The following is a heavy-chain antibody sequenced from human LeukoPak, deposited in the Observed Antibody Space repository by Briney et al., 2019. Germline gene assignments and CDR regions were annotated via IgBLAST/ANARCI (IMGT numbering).Heavy chain of an antibody. J-gene: IGHJ6*02. D-gene: IGHD3-9*01. V-gene: IGHV4-59*08. CDR1: GGSISSYY. CDR3: ARITYYDILTGHPIGMDV. Sequence: SETLSLTCTVSGGSISSYYWSWIRQPPGKGLEWIGYIYYSGSTNYNPSLKSRVTISVDTSKNQFSLKLSSVTAADTAVYYCARITYYDILTGHPIGMDVWGQGTAVTVSS. CDR2: IYYSGST.